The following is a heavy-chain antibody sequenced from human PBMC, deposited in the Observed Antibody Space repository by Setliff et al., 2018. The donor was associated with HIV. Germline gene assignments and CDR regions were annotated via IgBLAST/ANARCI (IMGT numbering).Heavy chain of an antibody. D-gene: IGHD1-26*01. CDR2: INPSIVST. Sequence: ASVKVSCKASGYTFSGYHMYWVRQAPGQGLEWMGIINPSIVSTTYAEKFQGRVAMTRDTSTGTVYMELSSLRSEDTAVYYCARGGEGMALYPDYWGQGTLVTAPQ. CDR1: GYTFSGYH. J-gene: IGHJ4*02. V-gene: IGHV1-46*01. CDR3: ARGGEGMALYPDY.